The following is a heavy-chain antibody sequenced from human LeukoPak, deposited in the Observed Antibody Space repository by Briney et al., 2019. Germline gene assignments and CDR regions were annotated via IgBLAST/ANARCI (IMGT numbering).Heavy chain of an antibody. CDR1: GGTFSSYA. V-gene: IGHV1-69*13. Sequence: SVKVSCKASGGTFSSYAISWVRQAPGQGLEWMGGIILIFGTANYSQNFQGRVTITADESTSTAYMELSSVRSEDTSLYYCARDPVRALYGSGSSPSHNWFDPWGQGTLVTVSS. J-gene: IGHJ5*02. CDR3: ARDPVRALYGSGSSPSHNWFDP. D-gene: IGHD3-10*01. CDR2: IILIFGTA.